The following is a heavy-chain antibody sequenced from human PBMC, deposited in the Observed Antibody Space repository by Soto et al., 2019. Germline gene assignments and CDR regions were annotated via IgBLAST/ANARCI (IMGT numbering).Heavy chain of an antibody. V-gene: IGHV4-31*03. CDR1: GGSISSINYY. J-gene: IGHJ5*02. Sequence: SETLSLTCTVSGGSISSINYYWSWIRHLPGKGLEWIGYIYHSGIAYYNPSLKSRVHLSVDTSKNQLSLNLSSVTAADTAVYYWAETPNALSALAPWARGPLVPFSA. CDR2: IYHSGIA. D-gene: IGHD6-19*01. CDR3: AETPNALSALAP.